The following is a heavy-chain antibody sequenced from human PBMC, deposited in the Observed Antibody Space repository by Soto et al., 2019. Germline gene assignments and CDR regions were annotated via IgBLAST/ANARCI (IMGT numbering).Heavy chain of an antibody. Sequence: GGSLRLSCAASGFTFSSYAMHWVRQAPGKGLEWVAVISYDGSNKYYADSVKGRFTISRDNSKNTLYLQMNSLRAEDTAVYYCARVHSIAAAVVTYGMDVWGQGTTVTVSS. V-gene: IGHV3-30-3*01. CDR3: ARVHSIAAAVVTYGMDV. CDR2: ISYDGSNK. CDR1: GFTFSSYA. J-gene: IGHJ6*02. D-gene: IGHD6-13*01.